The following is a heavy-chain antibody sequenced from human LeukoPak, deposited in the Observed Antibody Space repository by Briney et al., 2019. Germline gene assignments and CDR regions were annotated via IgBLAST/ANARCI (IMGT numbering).Heavy chain of an antibody. Sequence: PGGSLRLSCAASGFTFSSYAMHCVRQAPGKGLEWVAVISYDGSNKYYADSVKGRFTISRDNSKNTLYLQMNSLRAEDTAVYYCARDRFWSVVPAAIPYYFDYWGQGTLVTVSS. J-gene: IGHJ4*02. D-gene: IGHD2-2*01. CDR2: ISYDGSNK. V-gene: IGHV3-30*04. CDR1: GFTFSSYA. CDR3: ARDRFWSVVPAAIPYYFDY.